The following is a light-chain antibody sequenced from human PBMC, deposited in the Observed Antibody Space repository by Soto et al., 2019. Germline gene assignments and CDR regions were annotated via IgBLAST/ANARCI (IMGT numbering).Light chain of an antibody. CDR2: KAS. CDR3: QHYNSYSGA. J-gene: IGKJ1*01. V-gene: IGKV1-5*03. Sequence: DIQMTQSPSTLSGSVGDRVTITCRASQTISSWLAWYQQKPGKAPKLLIYKASTLKSEVPSRCSGGGSGTEITLTISSLQPDDFATYYCQHYNSYSGAFGQGTKVERK. CDR1: QTISSW.